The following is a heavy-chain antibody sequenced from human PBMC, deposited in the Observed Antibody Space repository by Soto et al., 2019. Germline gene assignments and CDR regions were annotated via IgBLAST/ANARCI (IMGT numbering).Heavy chain of an antibody. D-gene: IGHD2-2*01. CDR3: ARQDWAVPSALIWFDP. CDR2: MYYGGST. Sequence: SETLSLTCTVSGGSISRSSYYWAWIRQPPGKGLEWIGSMYYGGSTYYNPSLKSRVTISADTANNQFSLRLSSVTAADTAVYYCARQDWAVPSALIWFDPWGQGTLVTVS. J-gene: IGHJ5*02. V-gene: IGHV4-39*01. CDR1: GGSISRSSYY.